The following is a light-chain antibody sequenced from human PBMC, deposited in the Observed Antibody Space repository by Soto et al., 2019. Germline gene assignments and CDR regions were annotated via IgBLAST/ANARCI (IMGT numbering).Light chain of an antibody. CDR3: QQYNDWPLT. V-gene: IGKV3-15*01. CDR1: QSVNSN. J-gene: IGKJ4*01. Sequence: EKVMTQSPAALSVSPGERATLSCRASQSVNSNLAWYQRKPGQAPRLLLYGASTRATGIPARFSGSASGTEFTLTISSLQSEESAVYYCQQYNDWPLTFGGGTKVEIK. CDR2: GAS.